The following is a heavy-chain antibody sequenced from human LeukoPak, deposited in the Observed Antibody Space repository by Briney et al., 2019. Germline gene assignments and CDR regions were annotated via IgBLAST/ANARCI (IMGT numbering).Heavy chain of an antibody. Sequence: PGGSLRLSCEASGFTFSGNWMHWARQAPGKGLVWVSRINGDGRTTYYADSVKGRFTISRDNAKNTVYLQMNSLRAEDTAVYYCARGIAGAWGFDYWGLGTLVTVSS. V-gene: IGHV3-74*01. D-gene: IGHD6-13*01. CDR1: GFTFSGNW. CDR2: INGDGRTT. CDR3: ARGIAGAWGFDY. J-gene: IGHJ4*02.